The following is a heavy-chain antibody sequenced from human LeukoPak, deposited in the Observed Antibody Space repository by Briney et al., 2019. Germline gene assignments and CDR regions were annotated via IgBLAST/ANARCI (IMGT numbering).Heavy chain of an antibody. V-gene: IGHV1-18*01. Sequence: ASVKVSCKASGYTFTSYGISWVRQAPGQGLEWMGWISAYNGNTNYAQKLQGRVTMTTDTSTSTAYMELRSLRSDDTAVYYCARDGRYGDYAKKCDYWGQGTLVTVSS. CDR1: GYTFTSYG. J-gene: IGHJ4*02. CDR2: ISAYNGNT. CDR3: ARDGRYGDYAKKCDY. D-gene: IGHD4-17*01.